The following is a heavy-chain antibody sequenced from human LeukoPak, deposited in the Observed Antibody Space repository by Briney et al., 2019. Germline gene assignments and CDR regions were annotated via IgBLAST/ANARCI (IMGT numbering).Heavy chain of an antibody. V-gene: IGHV3-48*03. CDR3: ARVGGGPS. Sequence: GGSLRLSCAASGFTFSSYEMNWVRQAPGKGLEWVSYISSGGSTIYYADSVKGRFTISRDNATNSLYLQMNSLRAADTAVYYCARVGGGPSWGQGTLVPVSS. CDR2: ISSGGSTI. CDR1: GFTFSSYE. J-gene: IGHJ5*02. D-gene: IGHD2-15*01.